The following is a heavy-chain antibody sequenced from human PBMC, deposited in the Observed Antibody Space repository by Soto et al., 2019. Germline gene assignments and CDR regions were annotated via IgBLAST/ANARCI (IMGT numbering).Heavy chain of an antibody. D-gene: IGHD3-3*01. J-gene: IGHJ4*02. CDR3: AKVANVGVVVEYFDH. V-gene: IGHV3-23*01. CDR1: GFNFANYA. CDR2: ISSTGRRT. Sequence: LRLSCGSSGFNFANYAMGWVRQAPGKGLEWVSGISSTGRRTYYADSVRGRFSISRDNSKNTVDLQINSLRAEDTAVYYCAKVANVGVVVEYFDHWGQGSLVTVSS.